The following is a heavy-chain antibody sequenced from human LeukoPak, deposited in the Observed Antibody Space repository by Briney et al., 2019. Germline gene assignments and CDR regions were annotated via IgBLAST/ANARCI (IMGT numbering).Heavy chain of an antibody. CDR1: GFTFSSYA. V-gene: IGHV3-23*01. CDR3: AKFGAALPQKKLGTNTFDY. D-gene: IGHD3-3*01. Sequence: GGYLRLSCAASGFTFSSYAMSWVRQAPGKGLEWVSAISGSAGSTYYADSVKGRFTISRDNSKNTLYLQMNSLRAEDTAVYDCAKFGAALPQKKLGTNTFDYWGQGTLVTVSS. J-gene: IGHJ4*02. CDR2: ISGSAGST.